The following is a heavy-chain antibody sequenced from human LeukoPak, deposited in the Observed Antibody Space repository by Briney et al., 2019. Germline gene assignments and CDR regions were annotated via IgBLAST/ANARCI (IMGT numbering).Heavy chain of an antibody. CDR3: ARDLQTVVPAAVGYYYYMDV. CDR2: ISAYNGNT. V-gene: IGHV1-18*01. Sequence: ASVKVSCKASGYTFTSYGISWVRQAPGQGLEWMGWISAYNGNTNYAQKLQGRVTMTTDTSTSTAYMELSSLRSEDTAVYYCARDLQTVVPAAVGYYYYMDVWGKGTTVTVSS. D-gene: IGHD2-2*01. J-gene: IGHJ6*03. CDR1: GYTFTSYG.